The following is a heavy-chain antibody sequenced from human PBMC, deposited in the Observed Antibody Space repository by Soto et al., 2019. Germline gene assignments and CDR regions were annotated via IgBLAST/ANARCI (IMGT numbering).Heavy chain of an antibody. J-gene: IGHJ5*02. D-gene: IGHD2-2*01. Sequence: GGSLRLSCAASGFTFSSYAMSWVRQAPGKGLEWVSAISGSGGSTYYADSVKGRFTISRDNSKNTLYLQMNSLRAEDTAVYYCAKERGRVPAAIGSRGWFDPWGQGTLVTVSS. CDR3: AKERGRVPAAIGSRGWFDP. V-gene: IGHV3-23*01. CDR2: ISGSGGST. CDR1: GFTFSSYA.